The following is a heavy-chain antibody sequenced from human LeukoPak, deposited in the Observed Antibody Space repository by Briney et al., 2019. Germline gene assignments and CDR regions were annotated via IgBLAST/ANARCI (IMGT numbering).Heavy chain of an antibody. J-gene: IGHJ4*02. V-gene: IGHV3-7*01. CDR2: IKKDGSEK. Sequence: PGGSLRLSCVVSGFSFSDYLMSWVRQAPGKGLEWVANIKKDGSEKYYVDSVKGRFTISRDNAKNSLYLQMNSLRAEDTAVYYCARDGGYSYGPNDYWGQGTLVTVSS. CDR1: GFSFSDYL. CDR3: ARDGGYSYGPNDY. D-gene: IGHD5-18*01.